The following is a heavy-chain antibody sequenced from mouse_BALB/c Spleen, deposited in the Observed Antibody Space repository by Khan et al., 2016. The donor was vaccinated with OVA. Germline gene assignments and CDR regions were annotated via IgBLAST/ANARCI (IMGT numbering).Heavy chain of an antibody. CDR2: INTYTGEP. CDR1: GYSFTNYG. CDR3: ARPPYFSYTLDY. Sequence: QIQLVQSGPELKKPGETVKISCKASGYSFTNYGIYWVKQSPGKGLKWMGWINTYTGEPTYADDFKGRFAFSLETSANTAYLQINILKNEDTATYFCARPPYFSYTLDYWGQGTSVTVSS. J-gene: IGHJ4*01. D-gene: IGHD2-10*01. V-gene: IGHV9-3-1*01.